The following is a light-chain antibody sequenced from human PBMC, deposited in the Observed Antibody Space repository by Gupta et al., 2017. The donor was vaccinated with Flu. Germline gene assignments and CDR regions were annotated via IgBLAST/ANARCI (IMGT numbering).Light chain of an antibody. CDR2: VVT. CDR3: SSYTNTNTGV. V-gene: IGLV2-14*01. CDR1: SSDVGAYNL. Sequence: QSALTQPASVSVSPGQSLTISCAGSSSDVGAYNLVSWYQQHPGKAPKLIIYVVTNRPSGVSNRFSGSKSGNTASRTISGLQAEDEADYYCSSYTNTNTGVFGTGTKVTVL. J-gene: IGLJ1*01.